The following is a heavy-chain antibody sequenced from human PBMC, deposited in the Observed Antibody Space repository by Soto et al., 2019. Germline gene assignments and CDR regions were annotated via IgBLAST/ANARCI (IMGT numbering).Heavy chain of an antibody. CDR3: AREGVGELSHYYGMDG. J-gene: IGHJ6*02. CDR2: ISAYNGNT. CDR1: GYTFTSYG. D-gene: IGHD3-10*01. V-gene: IGHV1-18*01. Sequence: RASVKVSCKASGYTFTSYGISWVRQAPGQGLEWMGWISAYNGNTNYAQKLQGRVTMTTDTSTSTAYMELRSLRSDDTAVYYCAREGVGELSHYYGMDGWGQGTTVTVSS.